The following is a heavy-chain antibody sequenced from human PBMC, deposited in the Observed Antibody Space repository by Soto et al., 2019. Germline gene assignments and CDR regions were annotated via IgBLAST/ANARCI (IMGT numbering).Heavy chain of an antibody. V-gene: IGHV3-53*01. CDR3: AKRQQLVRYQYGLDV. D-gene: IGHD6-13*01. CDR1: GLTVRSNY. CDR2: IYGDNMA. Sequence: EVQLVESGGGLIQPGGSLRLSCEASGLTVRSNYMTWVRQAPGKGLEWLSVIYGDNMAYYTESVKGRFTISRDNSKNTLYLQMNSLRAEDTAIYYCAKRQQLVRYQYGLDVWGQGTTVTVSS. J-gene: IGHJ6*02.